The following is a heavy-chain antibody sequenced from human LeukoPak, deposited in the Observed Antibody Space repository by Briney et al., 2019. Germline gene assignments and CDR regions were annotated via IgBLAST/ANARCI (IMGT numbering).Heavy chain of an antibody. CDR2: IGTSSGTI. Sequence: GGSLRLSCAASGFTFSSYSMNWVRQAPGKGLEWVSYIGTSSGTIYYADSVKGRFTISRDNAKNSLYLQMNSLRDEDTAVYYCARHDYGGNSGDYWGQGTLVTVSS. V-gene: IGHV3-48*02. J-gene: IGHJ4*02. D-gene: IGHD4-23*01. CDR3: ARHDYGGNSGDY. CDR1: GFTFSSYS.